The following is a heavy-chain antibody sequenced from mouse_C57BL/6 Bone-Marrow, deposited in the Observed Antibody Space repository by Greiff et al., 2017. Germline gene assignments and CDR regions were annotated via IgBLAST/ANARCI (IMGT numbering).Heavy chain of an antibody. J-gene: IGHJ4*01. CDR2: IYPRSGNT. V-gene: IGHV1-81*01. Sequence: QVQLKESGAELARPGASVKLSCKASGYTFTSYGISWVKQRTGQSLEWIGEIYPRSGNTYYNEKFKGKATLTADKSSSTAYMELRSLTSEDSAVYFCARRRYYGSSYAMDDWGQGTSVTVSS. D-gene: IGHD1-1*01. CDR1: GYTFTSYG. CDR3: ARRRYYGSSYAMDD.